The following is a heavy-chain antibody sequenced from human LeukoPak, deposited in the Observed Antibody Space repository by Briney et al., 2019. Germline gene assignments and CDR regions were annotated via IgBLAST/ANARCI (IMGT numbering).Heavy chain of an antibody. J-gene: IGHJ3*01. CDR1: GGSFSGYY. CDR3: AGRQLDV. CDR2: INHSGST. D-gene: IGHD2-2*01. V-gene: IGHV4-34*01. Sequence: SGTLSLTCAVYGGSFSGYYWSWIRQPPGKGLEWIGEINHSGSTNYNPSLKSRVTISVDTSKNQFSLKLSSVTAADTAVYYCAGRQLDVWGQGTMVTVSS.